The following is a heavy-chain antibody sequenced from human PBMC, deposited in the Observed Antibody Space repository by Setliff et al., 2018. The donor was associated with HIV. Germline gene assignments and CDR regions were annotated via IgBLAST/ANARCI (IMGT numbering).Heavy chain of an antibody. D-gene: IGHD1-1*01. V-gene: IGHV3-66*02. CDR2: IYSDGST. CDR1: GFTVSSSY. J-gene: IGHJ4*02. CDR3: AKPRLYNSALEN. Sequence: LRLSCEASGFTVSSSYMAWVRQAPGKGLEWVSTIYSDGSTYHADSVKGRFTLSRGNSKNTLYLQMNSLTPEDTAVYYCAKPRLYNSALENWGQGTLVTVSS.